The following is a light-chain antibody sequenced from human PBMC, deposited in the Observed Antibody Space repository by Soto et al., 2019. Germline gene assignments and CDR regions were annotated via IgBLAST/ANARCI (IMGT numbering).Light chain of an antibody. J-gene: IGKJ2*01. CDR1: QSISSY. Sequence: DIQMTQSPSSLSASVGDRVTITCRASQSISSYLNGYQQKPGKAPKLLIYAASSLPSVVPSRFSGSGSGTAFALTSSSLQPEDFATYYCQQSYSTPYTFDQGTKLEIK. V-gene: IGKV1-39*01. CDR2: AAS. CDR3: QQSYSTPYT.